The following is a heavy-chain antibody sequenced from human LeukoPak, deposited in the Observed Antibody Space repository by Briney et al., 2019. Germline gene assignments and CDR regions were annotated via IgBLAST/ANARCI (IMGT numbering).Heavy chain of an antibody. D-gene: IGHD6-13*01. CDR1: GGSISSSSYY. Sequence: SETLSLTCTVSGGSISSSSYYWGWIRQPPGKGLEWIGSIYYSGSTFYNPSLKSRVTISVDTSKNQFSLKLSSVTAADTAVYYCASPLYSSSPLNFDYWGQGTLVTVSS. V-gene: IGHV4-39*07. J-gene: IGHJ4*02. CDR2: IYYSGST. CDR3: ASPLYSSSPLNFDY.